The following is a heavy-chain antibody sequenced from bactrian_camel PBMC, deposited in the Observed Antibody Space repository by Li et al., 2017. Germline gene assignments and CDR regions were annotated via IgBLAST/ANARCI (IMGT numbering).Heavy chain of an antibody. CDR3: AAVLPPRTYYSGGYYAFGY. CDR2: INSAGGST. CDR1: GFTFSNYW. V-gene: IGHV3S1*01. Sequence: HVQLVESGGGLVQPGGSLRLSCAASGFTFSNYWMYWIRQAPGKGLEWVSTINSAGGSTYSADSVKGRFAISRDNAKNTLYLQMNSLKPEDTAMYYCAAVLPPRTYYSGGYYAFGYWGQGTQVTVS. D-gene: IGHD2*01. J-gene: IGHJ6*01.